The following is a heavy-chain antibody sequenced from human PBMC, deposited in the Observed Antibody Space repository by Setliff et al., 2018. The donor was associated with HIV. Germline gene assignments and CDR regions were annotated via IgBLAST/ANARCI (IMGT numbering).Heavy chain of an antibody. CDR1: GFRFRSYW. Sequence: PGGSLRLSCAASGFRFRSYWMSWVRQAPGKGLESVANVKHDGTETLYVDSVKGRFTISRDNAKNLVYLQMNSLRVGDTAVYFCARWGSGSYERVFDYWGQGMLVTVSS. J-gene: IGHJ4*02. V-gene: IGHV3-7*01. D-gene: IGHD1-26*01. CDR2: VKHDGTET. CDR3: ARWGSGSYERVFDY.